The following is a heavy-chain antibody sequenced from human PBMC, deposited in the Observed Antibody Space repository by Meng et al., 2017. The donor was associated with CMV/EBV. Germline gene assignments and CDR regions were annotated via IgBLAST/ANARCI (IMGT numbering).Heavy chain of an antibody. J-gene: IGHJ3*01. CDR1: GFTFVRFG. CDR3: CRMDSHGYPAFDL. V-gene: IGHV3-33*01. D-gene: IGHD3-22*01. Sequence: GGSLRLSCEGSGFTFVRFGLHWVRQVPGKGLEWVAVIWYDGTTRYYLDSVRGRFTVSRDNPRNTFFLQMDSRRAEDTALYYCCRMDSHGYPAFDLWGRGTMVTVSS. CDR2: IWYDGTTR.